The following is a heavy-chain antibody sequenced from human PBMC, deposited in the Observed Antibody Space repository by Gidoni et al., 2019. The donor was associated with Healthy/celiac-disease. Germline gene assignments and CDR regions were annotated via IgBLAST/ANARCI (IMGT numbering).Heavy chain of an antibody. V-gene: IGHV3-30*18. CDR2: ISYDGSNK. J-gene: IGHJ4*02. CDR3: AKDLVPSVAGTLDY. D-gene: IGHD6-19*01. Sequence: QVQLVESGGGVVQPGRSRSLSCAASGFTFSGYGMPWVRQAHGKGLEWVAFISYDGSNKYYADSGKGRFTISRDNSKNTLYLQMNSLRAEDTAVYYCAKDLVPSVAGTLDYWGQGTLVTVSS. CDR1: GFTFSGYG.